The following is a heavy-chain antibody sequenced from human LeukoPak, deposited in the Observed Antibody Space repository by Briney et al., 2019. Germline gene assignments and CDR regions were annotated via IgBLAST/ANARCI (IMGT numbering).Heavy chain of an antibody. CDR1: GFTFSNYV. D-gene: IGHD3-22*01. CDR2: ISDSGDDT. Sequence: GGSLRLSCTGSGFTFSNYVMSWVRQAPGKRLEWVSGISDSGDDTDYADSVKGRFTISRDNAKNTLYLQMNSLRAEDTAVYYCATEGSSGYYGYWGQGTLVTVSS. V-gene: IGHV3-23*01. J-gene: IGHJ4*02. CDR3: ATEGSSGYYGY.